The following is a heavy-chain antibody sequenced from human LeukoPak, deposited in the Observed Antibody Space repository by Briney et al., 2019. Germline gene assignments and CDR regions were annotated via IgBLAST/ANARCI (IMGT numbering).Heavy chain of an antibody. CDR2: IIPIFGTA. CDR3: ATRTPHRYYYYYMDV. CDR1: GGTFSSYA. Sequence: SVKVSCKASGGTFSSYAISWVRQAPGQGLEWMGGIIPIFGTANYAQKFQGRVTITADESTSTAYMELSSLRSEDTAVYYCATRTPHRYYYYYMDVWGKGTTVTASS. J-gene: IGHJ6*03. D-gene: IGHD3-16*02. V-gene: IGHV1-69*01.